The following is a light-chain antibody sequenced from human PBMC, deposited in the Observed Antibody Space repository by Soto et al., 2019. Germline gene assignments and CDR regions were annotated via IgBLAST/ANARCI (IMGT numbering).Light chain of an antibody. CDR3: LQHYSWPWT. J-gene: IGKJ1*01. CDR1: QSVSGY. V-gene: IGKV3-15*01. Sequence: EIVMTQSPGTVSVIPGETVTLSCRASQSVSGYLDWFHQKPGQAPRLVLLRIFTRAIGVPARFSGSGSETEFTLTISGLQSEDSGVYYCLQHYSWPWTFGQGTKVDI. CDR2: RIF.